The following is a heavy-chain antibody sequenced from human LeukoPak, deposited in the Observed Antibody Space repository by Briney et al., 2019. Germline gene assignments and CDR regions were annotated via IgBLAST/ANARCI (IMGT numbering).Heavy chain of an antibody. J-gene: IGHJ6*02. CDR2: IYSGGST. CDR1: GFTVSSNY. V-gene: IGHV3-53*01. CDR3: ARDLYSSSWYNYGMDV. D-gene: IGHD6-13*01. Sequence: GGSLRLSCAASGFTVSSNYMSWVRQAPGKGLEWVSVIYSGGSTYYADSVKGRFTISRDNSKNTLYLQMNSLRAEDTAVYYCARDLYSSSWYNYGMDVWGQGTTVTVPS.